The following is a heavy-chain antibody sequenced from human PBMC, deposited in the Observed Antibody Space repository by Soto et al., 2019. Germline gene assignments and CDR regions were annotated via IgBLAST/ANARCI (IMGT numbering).Heavy chain of an antibody. V-gene: IGHV6-1*01. D-gene: IGHD6-13*01. CDR3: ARDQEPDSSSWYFYYYYMDV. J-gene: IGHJ6*03. CDR2: TYYRSKWYN. Sequence: SQTLSLTCAISGDSVSSNSAAWNWIRQSPSRGLEWLGRTYYRSKWYNDYAVSVKSRITINPDTSKNQFSLQLNSVTPEDTAVYYCARDQEPDSSSWYFYYYYMDVWGKGTTVTVSS. CDR1: GDSVSSNSAA.